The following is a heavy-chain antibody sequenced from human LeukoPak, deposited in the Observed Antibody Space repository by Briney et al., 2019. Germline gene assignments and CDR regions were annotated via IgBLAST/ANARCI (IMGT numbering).Heavy chain of an antibody. CDR2: INYSGSA. Sequence: SGTLSLTCTVSGGSISSYYWSWIRQPPGKGLEWIGYINYSGSANYNPSLKSRVTISVDTSKNQFSLKLSSVTAADTAVYYCARVKRYGGFDYWGQGTLVTVSS. CDR3: ARVKRYGGFDY. CDR1: GGSISSYY. V-gene: IGHV4-59*01. J-gene: IGHJ4*02. D-gene: IGHD4/OR15-4a*01.